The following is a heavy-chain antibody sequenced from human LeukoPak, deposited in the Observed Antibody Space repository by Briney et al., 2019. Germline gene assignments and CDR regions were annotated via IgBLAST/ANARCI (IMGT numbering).Heavy chain of an antibody. V-gene: IGHV4-30-4*08. CDR1: GGSISSGDYY. CDR2: IYYSGST. J-gene: IGHJ4*02. D-gene: IGHD4-17*01. CDR3: ARTRGLRDLYYFDY. Sequence: SETLSLTCTVSGGSISSGDYYWSWIRQHPGKGLEWIGYIYYSGSTYYNPSLKSRASISVDTSKNQFSLKLSSVTAADTAVYYCARTRGLRDLYYFDYWGQGTLVTVSS.